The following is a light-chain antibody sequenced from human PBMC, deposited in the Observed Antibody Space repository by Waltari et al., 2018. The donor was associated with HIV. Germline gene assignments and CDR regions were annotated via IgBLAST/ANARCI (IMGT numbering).Light chain of an antibody. CDR1: QSVSSTY. J-gene: IGKJ5*01. Sequence: EIVFTQSPGTLSLSPGDRATLSCRASQSVSSTYLAWHQQRPGQAPRLLIYSASGRATDIPDRFSGSGSGTDFTLTISRLEPEDFAVYYCQQYGSSPITFGQGTRLEIK. V-gene: IGKV3-20*01. CDR2: SAS. CDR3: QQYGSSPIT.